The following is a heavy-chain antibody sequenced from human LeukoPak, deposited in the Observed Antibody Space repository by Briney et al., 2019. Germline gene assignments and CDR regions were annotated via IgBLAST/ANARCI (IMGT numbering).Heavy chain of an antibody. CDR3: ARENYFDY. V-gene: IGHV3-7*04. J-gene: IGHJ4*02. CDR2: IKPDGREK. CDR1: GFTFSRFW. Sequence: PGGSLRLSCAGSGFTFSRFWMGWVRKAPGKGLEWVANIKPDGREKNYGDSVRGRFTISRDNARNSLSLQMNSLRAEGTAVYYCARENYFDYWGQGTLVTVSS.